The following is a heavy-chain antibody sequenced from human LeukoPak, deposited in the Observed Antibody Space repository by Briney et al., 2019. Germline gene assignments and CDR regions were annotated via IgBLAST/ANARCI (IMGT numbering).Heavy chain of an antibody. V-gene: IGHV1-69*04. D-gene: IGHD1-1*01. Sequence: SVKVSCKASGGTFSSYAISWVRQAPGQGLEWMGRIIPILGIANYAQKFQGRVTITADKSTSTAYMELNSLRSKDTAVYYCARENWNGYGMDVWGQGTTVTVSS. CDR2: IIPILGIA. CDR1: GGTFSSYA. CDR3: ARENWNGYGMDV. J-gene: IGHJ6*02.